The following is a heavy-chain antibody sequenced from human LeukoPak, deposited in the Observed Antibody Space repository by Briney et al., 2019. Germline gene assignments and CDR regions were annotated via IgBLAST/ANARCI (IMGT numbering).Heavy chain of an antibody. Sequence: SETLSLTCAVYGGSFSGYYWSWIRQPPGKGLEWIGEINHSGSTNYNPSLKSRVTISVDTSKNRFSLKLSSVTAADTAVYYCARVTPLPLFGVVIPGYWWFDPWGQGTLVTVSS. CDR2: INHSGST. D-gene: IGHD3-3*01. CDR1: GGSFSGYY. V-gene: IGHV4-34*01. CDR3: ARVTPLPLFGVVIPGYWWFDP. J-gene: IGHJ5*02.